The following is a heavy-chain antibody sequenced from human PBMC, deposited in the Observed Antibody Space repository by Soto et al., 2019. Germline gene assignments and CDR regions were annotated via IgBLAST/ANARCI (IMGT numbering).Heavy chain of an antibody. V-gene: IGHV3-11*06. CDR1: GFTFSDYY. J-gene: IGHJ6*02. Sequence: HVQMVESGGDLVKPGGSLRLSCAVSGFTFSDYYMSWIRQAPEKGLEWVAYISSRGNYTNYADSVRGRFTISRDNVKNSLFMQMKSRRDEETAVYYCAREGGVIIAAATGGGYGMDVWGQGTTVIVSS. D-gene: IGHD2-2*01. CDR3: AREGGVIIAAATGGGYGMDV. CDR2: ISSRGNYT.